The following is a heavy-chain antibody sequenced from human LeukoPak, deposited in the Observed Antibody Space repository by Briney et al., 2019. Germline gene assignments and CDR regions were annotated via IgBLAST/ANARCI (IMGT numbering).Heavy chain of an antibody. V-gene: IGHV3-30*03. CDR2: ASSDGRSK. CDR1: GLSFSGHV. J-gene: IGHJ4*02. D-gene: IGHD3/OR15-3a*01. Sequence: PGGALRLSCTVSGLSFSGHVVHWVRQAPGKGLEGLAGASSDGRSKYYAESVKGRFTISSDTFMNTADLPMSTLAAGHTALYFGVRGKDRGSGNDFTLGYWGQGTPVIVSS. CDR3: VRGKDRGSGNDFTLGY.